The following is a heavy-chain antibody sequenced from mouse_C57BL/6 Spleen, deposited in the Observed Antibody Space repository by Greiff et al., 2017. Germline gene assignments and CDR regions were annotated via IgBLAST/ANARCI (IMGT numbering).Heavy chain of an antibody. CDR1: GYTFTEYT. J-gene: IGHJ4*01. CDR2: FYPGSGSI. D-gene: IGHD4-1*01. CDR3: ARHEVGNWEYYAMDY. V-gene: IGHV1-62-2*01. Sequence: QVHVKQSGAELVKPGASVKLSCKASGYTFTEYTIHWVKQRSGQGLEWIGWFYPGSGSIKYNEKFKDKGTLTADKSPSTVYMELSRLTSEDSAVYFCARHEVGNWEYYAMDYWGQGTSVTVSS.